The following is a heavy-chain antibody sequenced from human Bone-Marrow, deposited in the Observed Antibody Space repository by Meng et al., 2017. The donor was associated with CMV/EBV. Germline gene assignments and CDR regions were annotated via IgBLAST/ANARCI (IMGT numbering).Heavy chain of an antibody. CDR3: ARERVLTVTPYYYYYGMEV. CDR1: GYTFTGYY. J-gene: IGHJ6*02. V-gene: IGHV1-2*02. Sequence: ASVKVSCKASGYTFTGYYMHWVRQAPGQGLEWMGWINPNSGGTNYAQKFQGRVTMTRDTSISTAYMELSRLRSDDTAVYYCARERVLTVTPYYYYYGMEVWGQGTTVTVSS. D-gene: IGHD4-17*01. CDR2: INPNSGGT.